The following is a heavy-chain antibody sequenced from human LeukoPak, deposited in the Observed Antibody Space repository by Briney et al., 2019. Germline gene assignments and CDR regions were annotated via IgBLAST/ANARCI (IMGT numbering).Heavy chain of an antibody. D-gene: IGHD2-2*01. J-gene: IGHJ5*01. Sequence: PSETLSLTCSVSGDSFSNYYWTWIRQPPGKGLEWIGYVNYSGSTNYNPSLKTRLHLSVDTSKNRFSLKLSSVTAADTAVYYCASSPRLTTSGFLFDSWGHGTLISVSS. CDR2: VNYSGST. CDR3: ASSPRLTTSGFLFDS. V-gene: IGHV4-59*08. CDR1: GDSFSNYY.